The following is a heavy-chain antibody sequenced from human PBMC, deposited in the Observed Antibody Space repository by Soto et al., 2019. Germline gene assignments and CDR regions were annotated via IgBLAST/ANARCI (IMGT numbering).Heavy chain of an antibody. Sequence: LRLSCAASGFTFSSYWMSWVRQAPGKGLEWVANIKQDGSEKYYVDSVKGRFTISRDNAKNSLYLQMNSLRAEDTAVYYCARTFAQSPYYYYYYMDVWGKGTTVTV. V-gene: IGHV3-7*01. CDR3: ARTFAQSPYYYYYYMDV. CDR2: IKQDGSEK. J-gene: IGHJ6*03. CDR1: GFTFSSYW. D-gene: IGHD3-10*01.